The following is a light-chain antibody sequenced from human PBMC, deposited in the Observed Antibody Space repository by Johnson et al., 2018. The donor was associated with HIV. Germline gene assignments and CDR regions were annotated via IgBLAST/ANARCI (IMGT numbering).Light chain of an antibody. CDR1: SSNIGNNY. V-gene: IGLV1-51*02. CDR3: GTWDSSLSFYV. J-gene: IGLJ1*01. Sequence: VLTQPPSVSAAPGQKVTISCSGSSSNIGNNYVSWFQQLPGTAPKLLICENDKRPSGIPDRFSGSKSGTSATLGITGLQTGDEADYYCGTWDSSLSFYVFGTGTKVTVL. CDR2: END.